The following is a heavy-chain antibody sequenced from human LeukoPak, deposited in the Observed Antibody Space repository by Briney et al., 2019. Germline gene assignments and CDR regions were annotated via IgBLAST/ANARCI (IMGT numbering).Heavy chain of an antibody. V-gene: IGHV4-39*07. J-gene: IGHJ4*02. Sequence: PSETLSPTCTVSGGSISSSSYYWGWIRQPPGKGLEWIGSIYYRGSTYYNTSLKSRVTVSVDVSKNQFFLKLSSVTAADTAVYYCATEASDTSLLDYWGQGTLVTVSS. CDR2: IYYRGST. CDR1: GGSISSSSYY. D-gene: IGHD1-26*01. CDR3: ATEASDTSLLDY.